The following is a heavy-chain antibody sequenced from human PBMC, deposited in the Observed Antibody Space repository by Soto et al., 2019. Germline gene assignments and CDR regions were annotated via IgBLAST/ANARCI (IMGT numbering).Heavy chain of an antibody. CDR3: ARRDDSETFDI. D-gene: IGHD5-18*01. J-gene: IGHJ3*02. V-gene: IGHV3-53*01. CDR2: IYRGGGT. Sequence: EVQLVESGGGLIQPGGSLRLSCAAYGLSVSSEYMTWVRQAPGKGLEWLSIIYRGGGTYHADTVKGRSIISRDASQTTVYLQMNSLTAGDTAVYYCARRDDSETFDIWGQGTMVTVSS. CDR1: GLSVSSEY.